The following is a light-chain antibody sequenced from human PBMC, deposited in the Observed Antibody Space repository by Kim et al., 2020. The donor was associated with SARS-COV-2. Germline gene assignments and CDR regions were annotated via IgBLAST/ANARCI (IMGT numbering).Light chain of an antibody. CDR2: AAS. Sequence: ASVGDNVTILCRTSQSISTSLNWYQHQPRKAPKLLLYAASSLQSGVPSRFSGSGSGTDFTLTITNLQPDDFATYYCQQSYSTFMYTFGRGTKLEI. V-gene: IGKV1-39*01. CDR1: QSISTS. CDR3: QQSYSTFMYT. J-gene: IGKJ2*01.